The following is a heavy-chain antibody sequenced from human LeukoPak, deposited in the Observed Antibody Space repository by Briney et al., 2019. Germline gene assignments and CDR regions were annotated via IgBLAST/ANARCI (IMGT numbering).Heavy chain of an antibody. CDR3: AKNSNYYDSSGYYSWFDP. CDR2: ISGSGGST. Sequence: GKSLRLSCAASGFTFSNYAMHWVRQAPGKGLEWVSAISGSGGSTYYADSVKGRFTISRDNSKNTLYLQMNSLRAEDTAVYYCAKNSNYYDSSGYYSWFDPWGQGTLVTVSS. V-gene: IGHV3-23*01. J-gene: IGHJ5*02. CDR1: GFTFSNYA. D-gene: IGHD3-22*01.